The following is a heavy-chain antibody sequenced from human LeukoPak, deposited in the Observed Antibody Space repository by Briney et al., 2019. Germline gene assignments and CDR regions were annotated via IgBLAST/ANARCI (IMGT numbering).Heavy chain of an antibody. CDR2: IYYSGAT. CDR1: GGSISSYY. CDR3: ARGVYIAAAQYGY. Sequence: SETLSLTCTVSGGSISSYYWSWIRQPPGKGLEWIGYIYYSGATNYNPSLKSRVTISVDTSKNQFSLKLSSVIAADTAVYYCARGVYIAAAQYGYWGQGTLVTVSS. J-gene: IGHJ4*02. D-gene: IGHD6-13*01. V-gene: IGHV4-59*01.